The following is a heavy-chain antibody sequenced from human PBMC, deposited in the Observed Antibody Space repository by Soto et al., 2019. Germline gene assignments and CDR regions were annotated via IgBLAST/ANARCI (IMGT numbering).Heavy chain of an antibody. J-gene: IGHJ4*02. CDR2: IYYSGNT. V-gene: IGHV4-31*03. CDR3: ARKKGYSYGPHYFDY. CDR1: GGSVSSGGYY. D-gene: IGHD5-18*01. Sequence: SETLSLTCTVSGGSVSSGGYYWSWIRQHPGKGLEWIGYIYYSGNTFYNPSLKSRVTISVDTSKNQFSLKLSSVTAADTAVYHCARKKGYSYGPHYFDYWGQGTRVTVSS.